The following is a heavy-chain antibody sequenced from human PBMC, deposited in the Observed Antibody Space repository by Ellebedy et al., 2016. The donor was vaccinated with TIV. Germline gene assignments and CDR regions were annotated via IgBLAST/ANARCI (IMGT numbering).Heavy chain of an antibody. CDR3: AKRAAAAGDYHYYGMDV. CDR2: INGSGGNT. CDR1: GFTFSIYA. V-gene: IGHV3-23*01. D-gene: IGHD6-13*01. Sequence: PGGSLRLSCAASGFTFSIYAMNWVRQAPGKGLEWVSGINGSGGNTFYADSVKGRFTISRDNSKNTVYLQMNSLRAEDTAVYYCAKRAAAAGDYHYYGMDVWGQGTTVTVSS. J-gene: IGHJ6*02.